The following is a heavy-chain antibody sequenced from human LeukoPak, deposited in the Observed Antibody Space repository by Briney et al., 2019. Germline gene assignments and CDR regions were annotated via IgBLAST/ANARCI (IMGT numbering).Heavy chain of an antibody. CDR1: GYSISSGYY. Sequence: SETLSLTCTVSGYSISSGYYWGWIRQPPGKGLEWIGYIYYSGSTNYNPSLKSRVTISVDTSKNQFSLKLSSVTAADTAVYYCARVLVDSSGRPYYFDYWGQGTLVTVSS. J-gene: IGHJ4*02. D-gene: IGHD3-22*01. CDR2: IYYSGST. V-gene: IGHV4-61*01. CDR3: ARVLVDSSGRPYYFDY.